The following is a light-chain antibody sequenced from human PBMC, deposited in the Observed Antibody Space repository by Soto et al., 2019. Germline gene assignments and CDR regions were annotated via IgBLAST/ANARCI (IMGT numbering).Light chain of an antibody. J-gene: IGKJ4*01. CDR2: GAS. V-gene: IGKV3-15*01. CDR1: QSVSSN. CDR3: QQYDNWPPLT. Sequence: EIVMTQSPATLSVSPGERATLSCRASQSVSSNLAWYQQKPGQAPRLLIYGASTRATGIPARFSGSGSGTEFTLTISSLQSEDFVVYYCQQYDNWPPLTFGGGTKVDSK.